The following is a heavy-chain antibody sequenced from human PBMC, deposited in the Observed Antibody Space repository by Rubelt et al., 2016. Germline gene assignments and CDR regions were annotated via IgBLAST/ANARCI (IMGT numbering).Heavy chain of an antibody. V-gene: IGHV3-23*01. CDR1: GFTFSSYS. J-gene: IGHJ4*02. CDR2: ISGNGDST. CDR3: ARGGSGSYYDDY. D-gene: IGHD3-10*01. Sequence: GGSLRLSCAASGFTFSSYSMNWVRQAPGKGLEWVSRISGNGDSTYYADSVKGRFTISRDNSKNTLYLQMNSLRAEDTAVYYCARGGSGSYYDDYWGQGTLVTVSS.